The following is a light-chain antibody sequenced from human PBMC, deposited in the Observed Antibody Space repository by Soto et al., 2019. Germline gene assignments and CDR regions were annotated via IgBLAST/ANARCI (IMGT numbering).Light chain of an antibody. J-gene: IGLJ3*02. V-gene: IGLV2-11*01. CDR3: QSYDSGLPWV. CDR2: VVS. Sequence: QSVLTQPHSVSGSPGQSVTISCTGTSVDVGAYDFVSWYQQHPGKAPKLLIYVVSGRPSGVPHRFSGSKSGTSASLAITGLQAEDEATYYCQSYDSGLPWVFGGGTKVTVL. CDR1: SVDVGAYDF.